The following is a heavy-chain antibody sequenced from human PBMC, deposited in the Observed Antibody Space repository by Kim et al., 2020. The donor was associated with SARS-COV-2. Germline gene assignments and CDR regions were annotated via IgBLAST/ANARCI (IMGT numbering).Heavy chain of an antibody. CDR2: INYRGSI. CDR1: GGSFSGYY. Sequence: SETLSLTCAVYGGSFSGYYWHWIRQSPGKGLEWIGEINYRGSIMYKPSLKSRVTISVDTLKNQFSLELTSVTAADTEVYYCARGRSSVGGSYGGVHSMDV. CDR3: ARGRSSVGGSYGGVHSMDV. D-gene: IGHD4-17*01. J-gene: IGHJ6*01. V-gene: IGHV4-34*01.